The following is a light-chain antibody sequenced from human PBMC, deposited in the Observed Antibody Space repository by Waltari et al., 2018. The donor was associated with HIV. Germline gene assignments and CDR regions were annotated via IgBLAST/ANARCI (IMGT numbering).Light chain of an antibody. J-gene: IGLJ1*01. Sequence: SYDLTQPPSVSVSPGPTASITCSGDILGAKDVCWFQQKPGQSPMLVIYQDTKRPSGISERFSGSNSGNTATLIISGTQAMDEADYYCQAWDNSAYVFGPGTKVTVL. CDR3: QAWDNSAYV. CDR1: ILGAKD. CDR2: QDT. V-gene: IGLV3-1*01.